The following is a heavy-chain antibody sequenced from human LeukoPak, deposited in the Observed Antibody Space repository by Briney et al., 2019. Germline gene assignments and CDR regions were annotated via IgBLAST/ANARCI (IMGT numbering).Heavy chain of an antibody. D-gene: IGHD5-18*01. CDR1: GYTFTGYY. V-gene: IGHV1-2*02. J-gene: IGHJ5*02. CDR2: INPNSGGT. Sequence: ASVKVSRKASGYTFTGYYMHWVRQPPGQGLAWMGWINPNSGGTNYAHKFQGRVTMTRDTSISTGYMELSRLRSDVWAVYYWARDLMIQMNWVDPWGQGTLVTVSS. CDR3: ARDLMIQMNWVDP.